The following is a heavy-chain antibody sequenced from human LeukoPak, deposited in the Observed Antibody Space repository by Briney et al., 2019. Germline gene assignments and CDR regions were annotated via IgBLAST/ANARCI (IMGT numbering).Heavy chain of an antibody. CDR2: IYYSGST. D-gene: IGHD3-22*01. CDR3: ARYDSSGYYYAFDY. Sequence: SETLSLTCTVSGGSISSYYWSWIWQPPGKGLEWIGYIYYSGSTNYSPSLKSRVTISVDTSKNQFSLKLSSVTAADTAVYYCARYDSSGYYYAFDYWGQGTLVTVSS. V-gene: IGHV4-59*01. J-gene: IGHJ4*02. CDR1: GGSISSYY.